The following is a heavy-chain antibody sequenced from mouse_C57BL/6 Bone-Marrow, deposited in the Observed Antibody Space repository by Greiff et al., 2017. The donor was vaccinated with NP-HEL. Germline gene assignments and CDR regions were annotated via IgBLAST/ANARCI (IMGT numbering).Heavy chain of an antibody. CDR2: IRNKANGYTT. CDR3: ARSIYYDYADDPFYAMDY. J-gene: IGHJ4*01. D-gene: IGHD2-4*01. V-gene: IGHV7-3*01. CDR1: GFTFTDYY. Sequence: EVMLVESGGGLVQPGGSLSLSCAASGFTFTDYYMSWVRQPPGKALEWLVFIRNKANGYTTEYSASVKGRFTISSDNSQSILYLQMNALRAEDSATYYCARSIYYDYADDPFYAMDYWGKRTSVTVTS.